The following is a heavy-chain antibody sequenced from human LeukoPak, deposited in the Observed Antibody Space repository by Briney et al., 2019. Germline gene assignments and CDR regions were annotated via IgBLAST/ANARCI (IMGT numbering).Heavy chain of an antibody. J-gene: IGHJ3*02. CDR2: IGTAGDT. Sequence: GGSLRLSCAASGFTFSSYDMHWVRQPTGKGLEWVSVIGTAGDTYYVGSVKGRFTISREDAKNTLYLQMNSLSAGDTAVYYCARSAEGLDVLDIWGQGTMVTVSS. CDR1: GFTFSSYD. V-gene: IGHV3-13*01. D-gene: IGHD3-10*01. CDR3: ARSAEGLDVLDI.